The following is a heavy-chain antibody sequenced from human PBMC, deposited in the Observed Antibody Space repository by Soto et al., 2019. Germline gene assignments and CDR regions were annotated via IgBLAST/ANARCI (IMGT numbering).Heavy chain of an antibody. J-gene: IGHJ6*04. D-gene: IGHD3-10*01. CDR2: VHHSWGS. CDR3: ARQGFGPLHGLVDV. CDR1: GGSISSYY. V-gene: IGHV4-59*08. Sequence: QVQLQESGPGLVKPSETLSLSCTVSGGSISSYYWSWFRQSPGKRMEWIGYVHHSWGSSYNPSLPSRVAIALDPSKSQFSLKVTSVTATDTAVYYCARQGFGPLHGLVDVWGKGTTVTVSS.